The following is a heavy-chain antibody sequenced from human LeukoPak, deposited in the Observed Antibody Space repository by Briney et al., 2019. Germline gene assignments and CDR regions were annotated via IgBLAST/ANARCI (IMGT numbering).Heavy chain of an antibody. CDR1: GYTFTSYY. D-gene: IGHD3-16*02. CDR3: AREQGSDYVWGSYRPVSDYYYYGMDV. V-gene: IGHV1-46*01. J-gene: IGHJ6*02. Sequence: ASVKVSCKASGYTFTSYYMHWARQAPGQGLEWMGIINPSGGSTSYAQKFQGRVTMTRDTSTSTVYMELSSLRSEDTAVYYCAREQGSDYVWGSYRPVSDYYYYGMDVWGQGTTVTVSS. CDR2: INPSGGST.